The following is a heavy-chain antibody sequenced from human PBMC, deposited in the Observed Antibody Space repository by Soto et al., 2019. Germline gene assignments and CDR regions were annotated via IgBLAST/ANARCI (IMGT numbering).Heavy chain of an antibody. Sequence: SETLSLTCTVSGGSISSYYWSWLRQPPGKGLEWIGYIYYSGSTNYNPSLKSRVTISVDTSKNQFSLKLSSVTAADRAVYYCAREIVAGAIDYWGQGTLVTVS. J-gene: IGHJ4*02. V-gene: IGHV4-59*01. CDR3: AREIVAGAIDY. CDR2: IYYSGST. D-gene: IGHD5-12*01. CDR1: GGSISSYY.